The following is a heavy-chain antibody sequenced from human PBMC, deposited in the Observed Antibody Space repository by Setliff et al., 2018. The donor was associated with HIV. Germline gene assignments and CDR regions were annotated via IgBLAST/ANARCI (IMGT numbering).Heavy chain of an antibody. CDR1: GGSISSGSYY. Sequence: SETLSLTCTVSGGSISSGSYYWSWIRQPAGKGLEWIGHIYTSGSTNYNPSLKSRVTISVDTSKNQFSLKLSSVTAADTAVYYCAGGDILTGYYSRAFDIWGQGTMVT. CDR3: AGGDILTGYYSRAFDI. D-gene: IGHD3-9*01. J-gene: IGHJ3*02. CDR2: IYTSGST. V-gene: IGHV4-61*09.